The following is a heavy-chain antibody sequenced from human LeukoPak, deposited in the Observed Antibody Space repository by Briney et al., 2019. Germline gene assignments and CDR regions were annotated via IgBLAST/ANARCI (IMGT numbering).Heavy chain of an antibody. Sequence: PGGSLRLSCAASGFTFSSYWMSWVRQAPGKGLEWVANIKQDGSEKYYVDSVKGRFTISRDNAKNSLYLQMNSLRAEDTAVYYCAKSGDYYDSSDKNYWGQGTLVTVSS. J-gene: IGHJ4*02. CDR1: GFTFSSYW. V-gene: IGHV3-7*03. D-gene: IGHD3-22*01. CDR3: AKSGDYYDSSDKNY. CDR2: IKQDGSEK.